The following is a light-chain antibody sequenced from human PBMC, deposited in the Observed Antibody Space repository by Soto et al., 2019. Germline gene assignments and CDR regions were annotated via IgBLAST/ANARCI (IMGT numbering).Light chain of an antibody. CDR1: SSDVGGYNY. J-gene: IGLJ1*01. V-gene: IGLV2-14*01. CDR2: DVS. Sequence: QSALTQPASVSGSPGQSITISCTGTSSDVGGYNYVSWYQQHPGKAPKLMIYDVSNRPSGFSNRSSGHKSRNTASLPISGHDADEADYYYCSSNTSSSLYVFGTGTKVTVL. CDR3: SSNTSSSLYV.